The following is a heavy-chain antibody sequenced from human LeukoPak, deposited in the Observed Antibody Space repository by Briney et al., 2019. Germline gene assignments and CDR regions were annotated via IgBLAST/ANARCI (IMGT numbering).Heavy chain of an antibody. V-gene: IGHV4-34*01. J-gene: IGHJ5*02. CDR3: ARGKQWLALKGNWLDP. CDR2: INHSGST. Sequence: SETLSLTCAVYGGSFSGYYWSWIRQPPGKGLEWIGEINHSGSTNYNPSLKSRVTISVDTSKNQFSLKLSSVTAADTAVYYCARGKQWLALKGNWLDPWGQGTLVTVSS. D-gene: IGHD6-19*01. CDR1: GGSFSGYY.